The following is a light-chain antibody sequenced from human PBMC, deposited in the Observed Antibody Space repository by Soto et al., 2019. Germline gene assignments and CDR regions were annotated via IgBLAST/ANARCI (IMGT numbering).Light chain of an antibody. CDR2: EVS. CDR3: SSYTSSTAYV. J-gene: IGLJ1*01. Sequence: QSVLTQPASVCGSPGQSITISCTGTSSDVGGYNYVSWYQLHPGKAPKLMVYEVSNRPSGVSNRFSGSKSGNTASLTISGLQAEDEADYYCSSYTSSTAYVFGTGTKVTV. CDR1: SSDVGGYNY. V-gene: IGLV2-14*01.